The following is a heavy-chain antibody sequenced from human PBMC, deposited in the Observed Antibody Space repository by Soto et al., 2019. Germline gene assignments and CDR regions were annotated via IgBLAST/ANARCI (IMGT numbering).Heavy chain of an antibody. CDR2: ISGSGGST. Sequence: GGSLRLSCAASGFTFSSYAMSWVRQAPGKGLEWVSAISGSGGSTYYADSVKGRFTISRDNSKNTLYLQMNSLRAEDTAVYYCAKAPAASAVGARGNYFDYWGQGTLVTVSS. CDR3: AKAPAASAVGARGNYFDY. CDR1: GFTFSSYA. V-gene: IGHV3-23*01. J-gene: IGHJ4*02. D-gene: IGHD1-26*01.